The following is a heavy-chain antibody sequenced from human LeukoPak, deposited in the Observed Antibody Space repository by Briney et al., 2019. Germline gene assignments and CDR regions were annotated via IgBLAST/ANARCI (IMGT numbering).Heavy chain of an antibody. CDR1: GFPFSAYW. CDR2: IKEDGSQQ. J-gene: IGHJ4*02. Sequence: GGSLRLSCAASGFPFSAYWMYWVRQTPGKGMEWVANIKEDGSQQHYADSVKGRFTISRDNAKNSLYLQMNSLRVEDTAIYYCSRSLDYLGQGALVTVSS. CDR3: SRSLDY. V-gene: IGHV3-7*01.